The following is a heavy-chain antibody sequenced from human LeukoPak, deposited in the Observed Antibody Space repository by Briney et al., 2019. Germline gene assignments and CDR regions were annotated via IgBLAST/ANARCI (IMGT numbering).Heavy chain of an antibody. CDR1: GYNFANYW. CDR2: IYPDDSDT. J-gene: IGHJ3*02. V-gene: IGHV5-51*01. D-gene: IGHD6-6*01. CDR3: AKSDSSRAFDI. Sequence: GESLKISCKGSGYNFANYWIAWVRQMPGEGLEWMAIIYPDDSDTRYSPSFQGQVTISADKSISTAYLHWSSLNASDTAMYYCAKSDSSRAFDIWGQGTMVAVSS.